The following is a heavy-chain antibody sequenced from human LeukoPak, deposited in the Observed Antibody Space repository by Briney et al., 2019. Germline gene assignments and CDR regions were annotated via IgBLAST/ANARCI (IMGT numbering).Heavy chain of an antibody. CDR1: GGFISSYY. Sequence: PSETLSLTCTVSGGFISSYYWSWIRQPPGKGLEWIGYIYYSGSTNYNPSLKSRVTISVDTSKNQLSLKLSSVTAADTAVYYCARTRAYGGRPDYWGQGTLVTVSS. CDR2: IYYSGST. J-gene: IGHJ4*02. D-gene: IGHD4-23*01. V-gene: IGHV4-59*01. CDR3: ARTRAYGGRPDY.